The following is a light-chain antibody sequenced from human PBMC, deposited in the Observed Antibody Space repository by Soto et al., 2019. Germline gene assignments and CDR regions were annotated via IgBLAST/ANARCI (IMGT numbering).Light chain of an antibody. CDR2: DAS. V-gene: IGKV1-5*01. J-gene: IGKJ1*01. CDR1: QTISSW. CDR3: QQYNSYWT. Sequence: DIHMTQSPSTLSASVGDRVTITFRASQTISSWLAWYQQKPGKAPKLLIYDASTLESGVPSRFSGSGSGTQFTLTISSLQTDDSATYYCQQYNSYWTFGQGTKVDIK.